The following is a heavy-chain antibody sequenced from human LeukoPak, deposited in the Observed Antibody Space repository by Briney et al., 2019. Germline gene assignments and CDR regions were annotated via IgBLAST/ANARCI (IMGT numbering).Heavy chain of an antibody. J-gene: IGHJ5*02. CDR3: ARHQYCTNDICTAGGWFDP. D-gene: IGHD2-8*01. V-gene: IGHV4-39*01. CDR1: GGSISSSSYY. CDR2: INCSGTT. Sequence: SETLSLTCTVSGGSISSSSYYWGWIRQPPGKGLEWIGSINCSGTTYYNPSLQSRVTISVDTSKNQFSLKLSSVTAADTAVYYCARHQYCTNDICTAGGWFDPWGQGTLVTVSS.